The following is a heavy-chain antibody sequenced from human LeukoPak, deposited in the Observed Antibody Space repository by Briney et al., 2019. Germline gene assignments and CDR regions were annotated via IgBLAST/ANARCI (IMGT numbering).Heavy chain of an antibody. Sequence: PSETLSLTCTVPGGSISRSSYYWGWIRQPPGKGLEWIGYIYYSGSTYYNPSLKSRVTISVDTSKNQFSLKLSSVTAADTAVYYCARASNTPSGRRGLDIWGQGTMVTVSS. D-gene: IGHD1-26*01. CDR2: IYYSGST. V-gene: IGHV4-39*07. CDR3: ARASNTPSGRRGLDI. J-gene: IGHJ3*02. CDR1: GGSISRSSYY.